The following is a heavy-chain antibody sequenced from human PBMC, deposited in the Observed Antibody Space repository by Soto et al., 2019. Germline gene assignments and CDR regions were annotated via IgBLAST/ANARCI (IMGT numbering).Heavy chain of an antibody. CDR1: GGSISSGGYY. CDR2: IYYSGST. Sequence: TLSLTCTVAGGSISSGGYYWSWIRQHPGKGLVWIGYIYYSGSTYYNPTLNIRVTISVDTSKNQFSLKLSPVTAADTAVYYCAREGRVENLGSNCFDPWHQGTMVIVSS. CDR3: AREGRVENLGSNCFDP. J-gene: IGHJ5*02. V-gene: IGHV4-31*03.